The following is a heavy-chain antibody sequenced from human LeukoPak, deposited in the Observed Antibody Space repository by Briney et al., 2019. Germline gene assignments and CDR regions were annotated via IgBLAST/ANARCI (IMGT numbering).Heavy chain of an antibody. CDR3: ASSGIMVRGVIMDY. J-gene: IGHJ4*02. Sequence: GGSLRLSCAASGFTVSSNYMSWVRQAPGKGLEWVSVIYSGGSTYYADSVKGRFTISRHNSKNTLYLQMNSLRAEDTAVYYCASSGIMVRGVIMDYWGQGPLVTVSS. V-gene: IGHV3-53*04. CDR2: IYSGGST. CDR1: GFTVSSNY. D-gene: IGHD3-10*01.